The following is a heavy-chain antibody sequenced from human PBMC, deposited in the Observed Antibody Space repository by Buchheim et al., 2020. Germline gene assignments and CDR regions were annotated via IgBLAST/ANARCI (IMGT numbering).Heavy chain of an antibody. CDR2: ISYDGSNK. CDR1: GFTFSSYG. J-gene: IGHJ6*02. D-gene: IGHD4-17*01. CDR3: AKEDYGDTPNYGMDV. V-gene: IGHV3-30*18. Sequence: QVQLVESGGGVVQPGRSLRLSCAASGFTFSSYGMHWVRQAPGKGLEWVAVISYDGSNKYYADSVKGRFTISRDNSKNTLYLQMNSLRAEDTAVYYCAKEDYGDTPNYGMDVWGQGTT.